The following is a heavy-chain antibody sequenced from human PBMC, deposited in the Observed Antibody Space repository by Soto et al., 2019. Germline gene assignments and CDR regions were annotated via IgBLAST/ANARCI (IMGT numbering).Heavy chain of an antibody. CDR1: GFTFSSYS. CDR2: ISSSSSYI. Sequence: VGSLRLSCAASGFTFSSYSMNWVRQAPGKGLEWVSSISSSSSYIYYADSVKGRFTISRDNAKNSLYLQMNSLRAEDTAVYYCASTLLLWFGEFTHAPVYGMDVWGQGTTVTVSS. V-gene: IGHV3-21*01. J-gene: IGHJ6*02. D-gene: IGHD3-10*01. CDR3: ASTLLLWFGEFTHAPVYGMDV.